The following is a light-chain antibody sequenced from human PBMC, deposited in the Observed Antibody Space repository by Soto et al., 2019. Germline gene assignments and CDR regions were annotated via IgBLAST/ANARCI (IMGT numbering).Light chain of an antibody. CDR1: SSDVGYYNY. J-gene: IGLJ1*01. Sequence: QSALTQPPSASGSPGQSVTISCTGTSSDVGYYNYVSWYQQYPGKAPKLLIYEVSKRPSGVPDRFSGSKSGNTASLTVSGLQDADEADYYCTAYAGTDVHYVFGTGTKVTVL. CDR2: EVS. CDR3: TAYAGTDVHYV. V-gene: IGLV2-8*01.